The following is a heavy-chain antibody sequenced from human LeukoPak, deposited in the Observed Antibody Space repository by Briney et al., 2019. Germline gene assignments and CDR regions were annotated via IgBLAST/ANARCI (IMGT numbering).Heavy chain of an antibody. CDR3: ARARGDYGDYEHYCDY. V-gene: IGHV4-31*03. Sequence: SETLSLTCTVSGGSISSGGYYWSWIRQHPGKDLEWIGYIYYSGSTYYNPSLKSRVTISVDTSKNQFSLKLSSVTAADTAVYYCARARGDYGDYEHYCDYWGQGTLVTVSS. CDR1: GGSISSGGYY. D-gene: IGHD4-17*01. J-gene: IGHJ4*02. CDR2: IYYSGST.